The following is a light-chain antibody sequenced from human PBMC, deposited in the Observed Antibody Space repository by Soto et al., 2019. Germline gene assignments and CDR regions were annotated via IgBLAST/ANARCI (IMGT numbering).Light chain of an antibody. CDR3: QTWGTGIAV. CDR2: VNRDGSH. CDR1: SGHSSYA. Sequence: QPVLTQSPSASASLGASVKLTCTLSSGHSSYAIARHQQQPEKGPRYLMKVNRDGSHNTGDGIPDRFSGSSSGAERYLTISSLQSEDEADYYCQTWGTGIAVFGGGTQLTVL. V-gene: IGLV4-69*01. J-gene: IGLJ7*01.